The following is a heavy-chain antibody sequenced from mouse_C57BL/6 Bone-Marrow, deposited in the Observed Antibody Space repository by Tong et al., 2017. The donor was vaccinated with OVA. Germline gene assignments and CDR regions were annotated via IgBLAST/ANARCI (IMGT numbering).Heavy chain of an antibody. Sequence: EVQLQESGGGLVQPGESLKLSCESNEYEFPSHDMSWVRKTPEKRLELVAAINSDGGSTYYPDTMERRFIISRDNTRKNLNMQMCRLRSEDTAVYSGARHRTTVVAEYFDYWGQGTTLTVSS. CDR3: ARHRTTVVAEYFDY. D-gene: IGHD1-1*01. CDR2: INSDGGST. V-gene: IGHV5-2*01. J-gene: IGHJ2*01. CDR1: EYEFPSHD.